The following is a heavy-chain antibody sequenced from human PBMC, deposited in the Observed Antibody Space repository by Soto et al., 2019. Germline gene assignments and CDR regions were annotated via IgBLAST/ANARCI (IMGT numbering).Heavy chain of an antibody. D-gene: IGHD3-10*01. Sequence: GASVKVSCKASGYTFPSYDINWVRQATGQGLEWMGWMNPNSGNTGYAQKFQGRVTMTRNTSISTAYMELSSLRSEDTAVYYCARAQRITMVRGVIIGVDYYFDYWGQGTPVTVSS. V-gene: IGHV1-8*01. CDR1: GYTFPSYD. J-gene: IGHJ4*02. CDR3: ARAQRITMVRGVIIGVDYYFDY. CDR2: MNPNSGNT.